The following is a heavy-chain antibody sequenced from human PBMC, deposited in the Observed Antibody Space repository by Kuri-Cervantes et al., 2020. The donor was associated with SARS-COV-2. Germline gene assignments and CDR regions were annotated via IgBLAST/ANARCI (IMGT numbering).Heavy chain of an antibody. CDR3: ARPNIKQWLVLFGTGSAFDI. Sequence: SETLSLTCAVYGGSFSGYYWSWIRQPPGKGLEWIGEINHSGSTNYNPSLKSRVTISVDTSKNQFSLKLSSVTAADTAVYYCARPNIKQWLVLFGTGSAFDIWGQGTTVTVSS. V-gene: IGHV4-34*01. D-gene: IGHD6-19*01. CDR1: GGSFSGYY. CDR2: INHSGST. J-gene: IGHJ3*02.